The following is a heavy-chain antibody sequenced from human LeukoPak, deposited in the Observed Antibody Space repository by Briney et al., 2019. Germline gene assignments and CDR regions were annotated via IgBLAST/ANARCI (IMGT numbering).Heavy chain of an antibody. V-gene: IGHV4-30-2*01. Sequence: PSETLSLTCTVSSASISAAGSYWTWIRQPPAEGLEWIGYIYANGNTYYNPSLESRVTISLERSKNQFSLELTSVIAADTAMYYCARGLDSGSWYHYDYWGQGTLVTVSS. CDR3: ARGLDSGSWYHYDY. CDR1: SASISAAGSY. CDR2: IYANGNT. D-gene: IGHD6-13*01. J-gene: IGHJ4*02.